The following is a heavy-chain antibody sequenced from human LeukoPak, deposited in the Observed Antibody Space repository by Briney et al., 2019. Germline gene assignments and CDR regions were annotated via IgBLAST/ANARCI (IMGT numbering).Heavy chain of an antibody. CDR3: AKDGGGYQLRWFDP. CDR2: ISGSGGST. Sequence: GRFLRLSCAASGFTFSSYAMSWVRQAPGKGLEWVSAISGSGGSTYYADSVKGRFTISRDNSKNTLYLQMNSLRAEDTAVYYCAKDGGGYQLRWFDPWGQGTLVTVSS. CDR1: GFTFSSYA. J-gene: IGHJ5*02. V-gene: IGHV3-23*01. D-gene: IGHD2-2*01.